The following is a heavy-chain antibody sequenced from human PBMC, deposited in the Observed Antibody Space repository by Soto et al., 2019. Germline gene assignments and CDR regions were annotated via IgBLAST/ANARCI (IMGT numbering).Heavy chain of an antibody. CDR3: ARSRVTYYYDRSAFDI. CDR1: GGTFSSYA. V-gene: IGHV1-69*01. Sequence: QVQLVQSGAEVKKPGSSVKVSCKASGGTFSSYAISWVRQAPGQGLEWMGGIIPIFGTANYAQKFQGRVTITADESTSTAYMQLSSLRSEDTAVYYCARSRVTYYYDRSAFDIWGQGTMVTVSS. CDR2: IIPIFGTA. J-gene: IGHJ3*02. D-gene: IGHD3-22*01.